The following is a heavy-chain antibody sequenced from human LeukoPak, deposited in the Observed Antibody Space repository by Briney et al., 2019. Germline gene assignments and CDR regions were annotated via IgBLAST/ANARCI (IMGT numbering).Heavy chain of an antibody. V-gene: IGHV4-61*01. Sequence: SETLSLTCTVSGDSVSSGSYYWSWIRQPPVKGLEWIGYIYNNGSTNYNPSLKSRVTISADTSKHQFSLKLSSVTAADTAVYYCARDTWALFDYWGQGTLVTVSS. J-gene: IGHJ4*02. CDR1: GDSVSSGSYY. D-gene: IGHD7-27*01. CDR2: IYNNGST. CDR3: ARDTWALFDY.